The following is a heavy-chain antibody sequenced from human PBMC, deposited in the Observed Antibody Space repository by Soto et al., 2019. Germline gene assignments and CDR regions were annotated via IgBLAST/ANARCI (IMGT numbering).Heavy chain of an antibody. CDR3: ARDGGIAARRYYYYGMDV. V-gene: IGHV1-69*13. D-gene: IGHD6-6*01. CDR2: IIPIFGTA. J-gene: IGHJ6*02. CDR1: GGTFSSYA. Sequence: SVKVSCKASGGTFSSYAISWVRQAPGQGLEWMGGIIPIFGTANYAQKFQGRVTITADESTSTAYMELSSLRSEDTAVYYCARDGGIAARRYYYYGMDVWGQGTTVTVS.